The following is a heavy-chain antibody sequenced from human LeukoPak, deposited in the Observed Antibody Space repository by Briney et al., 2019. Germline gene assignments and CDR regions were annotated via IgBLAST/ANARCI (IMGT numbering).Heavy chain of an antibody. CDR3: ARARWELPELDY. V-gene: IGHV1-3*01. D-gene: IGHD1-26*01. J-gene: IGHJ4*02. CDR1: GYTFTSYA. Sequence: ASVKVSCKASGYTFTSYAMHWVRQAPGQRLEWMGWINAGNGNTKYSQKFQGRVTITRDTSASTAYMELSSLRSEDTAVYYCARARWELPELDYWGQGTLVTVSS. CDR2: INAGNGNT.